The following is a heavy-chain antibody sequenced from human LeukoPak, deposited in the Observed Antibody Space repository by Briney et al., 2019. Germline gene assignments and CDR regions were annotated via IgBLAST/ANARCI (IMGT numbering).Heavy chain of an antibody. CDR2: IWYDGSNK. D-gene: IGHD6-19*01. CDR3: ARGLVPDRYYYYYYGMDV. Sequence: SGGSLRLSCAASGFTFSSYGMHWVRQAPGKGLEWVAVIWYDGSNKYYADSVKGRFTISRDNSKNTLYLQMNSLRAEDTAVYYCARGLVPDRYYYYYYGMDVWGQGTTVTVSS. V-gene: IGHV3-33*01. J-gene: IGHJ6*02. CDR1: GFTFSSYG.